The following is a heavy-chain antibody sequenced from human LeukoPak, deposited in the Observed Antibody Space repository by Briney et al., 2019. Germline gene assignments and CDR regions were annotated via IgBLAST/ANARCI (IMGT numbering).Heavy chain of an antibody. CDR3: AKDRSGMGYYFDF. CDR1: GFTFSSYG. CDR2: IRYDGSNK. Sequence: GGSLRLSCAASGFTFSSYGMHWVRQAPGKGLEWVEFIRYDGSNKYYADSVKGRFTISRDNSKNTLYLQMDSLRAEDTAVYYCAKDRSGMGYYFDFWGQGTLVTVSS. V-gene: IGHV3-30*02. J-gene: IGHJ4*02. D-gene: IGHD1-26*01.